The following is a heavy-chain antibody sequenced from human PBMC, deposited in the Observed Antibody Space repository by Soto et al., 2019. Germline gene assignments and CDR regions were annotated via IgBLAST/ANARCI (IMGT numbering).Heavy chain of an antibody. CDR2: IIPIFGTA. J-gene: IGHJ6*02. D-gene: IGHD3-22*01. CDR1: GGTFSSYA. Sequence: SVKVSCKASGGTFSSYAISWVRQAPGQGLEWMGGIIPIFGTANYAQKFQGRVTITADESTSTAYMELSSLRSEDTAVYYCARAEDDSSGYYAFYYYYYGMDVWGQGTTVTVS. CDR3: ARAEDDSSGYYAFYYYYYGMDV. V-gene: IGHV1-69*13.